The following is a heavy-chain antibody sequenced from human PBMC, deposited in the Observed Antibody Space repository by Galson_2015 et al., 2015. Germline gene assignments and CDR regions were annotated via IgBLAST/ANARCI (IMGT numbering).Heavy chain of an antibody. Sequence: SLRLSCAPSGFTVSYNFMTWVRQPPGKGLEWVSLLYSDETTYYTESVKGRLSVSRDPSKNTLYLHMTNLRAEDTAVYYCASAQHADSYVYFYMDVWGKGTTVTVSS. CDR2: LYSDETT. J-gene: IGHJ6*03. D-gene: IGHD2-21*02. CDR3: ASAQHADSYVYFYMDV. CDR1: GFTVSYNF. V-gene: IGHV3-53*01.